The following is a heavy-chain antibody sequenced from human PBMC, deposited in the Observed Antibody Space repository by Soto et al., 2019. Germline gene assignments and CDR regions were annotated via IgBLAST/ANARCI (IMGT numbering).Heavy chain of an antibody. Sequence: GGSLGLSCAACGFTFSSYSMNWVCQAPGKGLEWVSSISSSSSYIYYADSVKGRFTISRDNAKNSLYLQMNSLRAEDTAVYYCARDLDYDFWSGYFSGYGMDVWGQGTTVTVSS. J-gene: IGHJ6*02. CDR1: GFTFSSYS. CDR3: ARDLDYDFWSGYFSGYGMDV. CDR2: ISSSSSYI. V-gene: IGHV3-21*01. D-gene: IGHD3-3*01.